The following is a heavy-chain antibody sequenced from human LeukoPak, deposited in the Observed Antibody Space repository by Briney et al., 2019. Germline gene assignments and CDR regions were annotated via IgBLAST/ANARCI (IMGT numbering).Heavy chain of an antibody. CDR1: GFKFNTHN. Sequence: GESLRLSCSASGFKFNTHNLNWVRQAPGKGLEWVSSISSGSRYILYADSVKGRFTVSRDIAKNSLYLQMNSLRADDTAVYYCARVRAGLQAFDTWGQGTLVTVSS. CDR2: ISSGSRYI. V-gene: IGHV3-21*01. J-gene: IGHJ5*02. D-gene: IGHD4-11*01. CDR3: ARVRAGLQAFDT.